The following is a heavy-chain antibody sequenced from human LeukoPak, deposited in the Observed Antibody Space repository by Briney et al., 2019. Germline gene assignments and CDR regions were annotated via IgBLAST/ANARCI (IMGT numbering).Heavy chain of an antibody. V-gene: IGHV3-11*01. Sequence: PGGSLRLSCAASGFTFSDYYMSWIRQAPGKGLEWVSYISSSGSTIYYTDSVKGRFTISRDNAKNSLYLQMNSLRAEDTAVYYCARDRGSGSYRDAFDIWGQGTMVTVSS. CDR3: ARDRGSGSYRDAFDI. D-gene: IGHD3-10*01. J-gene: IGHJ3*02. CDR1: GFTFSDYY. CDR2: ISSSGSTI.